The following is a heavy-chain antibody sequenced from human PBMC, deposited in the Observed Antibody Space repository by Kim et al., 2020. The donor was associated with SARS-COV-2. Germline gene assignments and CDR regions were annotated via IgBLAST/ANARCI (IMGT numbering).Heavy chain of an antibody. CDR3: ARLYSGYDWGGVLPY. V-gene: IGHV1-3*01. D-gene: IGHD5-12*01. CDR1: GYTFTSYA. Sequence: ASVKVSCKASGYTFTSYAMHWVRQAPGQRLEWMGWINAGNGNTKYSQKFQGRVTITRDTSASTAYMELSSLRSEDTAVYYCARLYSGYDWGGVLPYWGQGTLVTVSP. CDR2: INAGNGNT. J-gene: IGHJ4*02.